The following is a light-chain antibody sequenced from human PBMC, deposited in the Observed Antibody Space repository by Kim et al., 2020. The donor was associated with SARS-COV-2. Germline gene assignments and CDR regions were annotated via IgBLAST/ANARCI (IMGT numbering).Light chain of an antibody. CDR2: DAS. CDR3: QQYDHIAALT. J-gene: IGKJ4*01. CDR1: QDISNY. V-gene: IGKV1-33*01. Sequence: ASVGDRVTITGQASQDISNYLDWNQQKPGKAPKLLIYDASNLETGVPSRFSGSGSGTDFTFTISNLQTEDIATYYCQQYDHIAALTFGGGTKREI.